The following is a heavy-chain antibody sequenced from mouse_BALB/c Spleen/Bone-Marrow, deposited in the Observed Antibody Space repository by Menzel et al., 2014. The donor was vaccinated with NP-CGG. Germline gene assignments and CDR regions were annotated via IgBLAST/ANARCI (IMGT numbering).Heavy chain of an antibody. CDR2: IWAGGST. CDR3: ARDRGFGYDRTMDY. D-gene: IGHD2-2*01. CDR1: GFSLTSYG. J-gene: IGHJ4*01. V-gene: IGHV2-9*02. Sequence: VKLVESGPGLVAPSQSLSIPCTVSGFSLTSYGVHWVRQPPGKGLEWLGVIWAGGSTNYNSALMSRLSISKDNSKSQVFLKMNSLQTDDTAMYFCARDRGFGYDRTMDYWGQGTSVTVSS.